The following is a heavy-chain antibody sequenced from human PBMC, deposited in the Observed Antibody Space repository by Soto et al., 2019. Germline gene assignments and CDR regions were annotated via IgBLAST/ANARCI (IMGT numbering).Heavy chain of an antibody. CDR1: GVTFSSFS. D-gene: IGHD2-21*02. Sequence: EVQLVESGGGLVKPGGSLRLSCAASGVTFSSFSFNWVRQAPGKGLEWVSFILSSGGSIYYADSVKGRFTISRDNAKNSLYLQMNSLKDEDAAVYYCVRDSGELLFRRGFYYYYMDVWGKGTTVTVSS. CDR2: ILSSGGSI. V-gene: IGHV3-21*01. J-gene: IGHJ6*03. CDR3: VRDSGELLFRRGFYYYYMDV.